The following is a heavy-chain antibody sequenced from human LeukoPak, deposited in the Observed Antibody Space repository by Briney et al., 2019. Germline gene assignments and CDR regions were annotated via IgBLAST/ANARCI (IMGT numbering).Heavy chain of an antibody. Sequence: SQTLSLTCTVSGGSISSGDYYWSWIRQPPGKGLEWIGYIYYSGSTYYNPSLKSRVTISVDTSKNQFSLKLSSVTAADTAVYYCANEGKRSGSYWARGAFDIWGQGTMVTVSS. CDR2: IYYSGST. CDR3: ANEGKRSGSYWARGAFDI. J-gene: IGHJ3*02. D-gene: IGHD1-26*01. CDR1: GGSISSGDYY. V-gene: IGHV4-30-4*08.